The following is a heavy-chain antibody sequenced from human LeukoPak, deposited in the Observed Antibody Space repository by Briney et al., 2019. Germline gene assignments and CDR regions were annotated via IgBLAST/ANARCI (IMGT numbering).Heavy chain of an antibody. CDR1: GFTFSSFG. D-gene: IGHD1-1*01. CDR2: IWYDASNK. V-gene: IGHV3-33*01. Sequence: PGGSLRRSCAASGFTFSSFGMHWGRQAPGKRLQWVAVIWYDASNKYYADSVKGRFTISRDNSKNTLSLQMNSLRDEDTAIYYCARGRIRSHRTAPEYWGQGTLVTVSS. CDR3: ARGRIRSHRTAPEY. J-gene: IGHJ4*02.